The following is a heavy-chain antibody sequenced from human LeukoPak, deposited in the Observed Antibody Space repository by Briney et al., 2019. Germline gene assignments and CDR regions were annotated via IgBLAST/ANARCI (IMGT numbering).Heavy chain of an antibody. CDR3: ADDFWSDYYYMDV. V-gene: IGHV3-23*01. CDR2: ISGSGGST. J-gene: IGHJ6*03. D-gene: IGHD3-3*01. CDR1: GFTCSSYA. Sequence: GGSLRLSCAASGFTCSSYAMSWVRQAPGKGLEWVSAISGSGGSTYYADSVKGRFTISRDNSKNTLYLQMNSLRAEDTAVYYCADDFWSDYYYMDVWGKGTTVTVSS.